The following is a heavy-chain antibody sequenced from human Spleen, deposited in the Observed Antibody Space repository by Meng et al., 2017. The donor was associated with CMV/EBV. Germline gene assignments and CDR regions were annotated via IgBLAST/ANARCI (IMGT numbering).Heavy chain of an antibody. D-gene: IGHD3-10*01. V-gene: IGHV3-7*01. CDR2: IKQDGGET. J-gene: IGHJ6*02. Sequence: GGSLRLSCAASEFTFSGYWMSWVRQAPGQGLEWVAKIKQDGGETYYVDSVKGRFTISRDNAKNSLYLQMNSLRVEDTAVYYCARDNHGFGELREDVWGQRTTVTVSS. CDR3: ARDNHGFGELREDV. CDR1: EFTFSGYW.